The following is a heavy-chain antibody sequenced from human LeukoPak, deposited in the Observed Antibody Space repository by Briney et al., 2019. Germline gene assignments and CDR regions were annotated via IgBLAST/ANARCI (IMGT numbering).Heavy chain of an antibody. D-gene: IGHD3-22*01. CDR3: ARGLKRFRGPTYYYDSSGQAPLDY. Sequence: SETLSLTCTVSGGSISSSSYYWGWIRQPPGKGLEWIGSIYYSGSTYYNPSLKSRVTISVDTSKNQFSLKLSSVTAADTAVYYCARGLKRFRGPTYYYDSSGQAPLDYWGQGTLVTVSS. J-gene: IGHJ4*02. CDR1: GGSISSSSYY. CDR2: IYYSGST. V-gene: IGHV4-39*07.